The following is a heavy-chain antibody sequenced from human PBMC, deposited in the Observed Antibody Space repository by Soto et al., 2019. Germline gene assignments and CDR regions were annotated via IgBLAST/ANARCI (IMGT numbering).Heavy chain of an antibody. D-gene: IGHD3-10*01. J-gene: IGHJ6*02. Sequence: VGSLRLSCAASGFTFSSYWMSWVRQAPGKGLEWVANIKQDGSEKYYVDSVKGRFTISRDNAKNSLYLQMNSLRAEDTAVYYCARCYGSGSYFSPYYYYYGMDVWGQGTTVTVSS. CDR2: IKQDGSEK. V-gene: IGHV3-7*01. CDR3: ARCYGSGSYFSPYYYYYGMDV. CDR1: GFTFSSYW.